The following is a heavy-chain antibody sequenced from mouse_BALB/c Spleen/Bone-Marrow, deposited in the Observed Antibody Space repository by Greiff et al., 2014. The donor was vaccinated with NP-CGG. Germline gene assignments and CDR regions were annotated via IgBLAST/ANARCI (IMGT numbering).Heavy chain of an antibody. J-gene: IGHJ2*01. Sequence: LRLTCATSGFTYTDYYMRWVRQPPCTALEWLGFISTKANGYTTEYSASVKGRFTISRDNSQSILYLQMNTLRVEDSATYYCARDGYDDDWGQGTTLTGS. CDR1: GFTYTDYY. CDR2: ISTKANGYTT. D-gene: IGHD2-2*01. V-gene: IGHV7-3*02. CDR3: ARDGYDDD.